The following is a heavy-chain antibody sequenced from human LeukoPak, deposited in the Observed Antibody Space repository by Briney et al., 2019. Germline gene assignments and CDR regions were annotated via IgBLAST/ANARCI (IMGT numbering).Heavy chain of an antibody. CDR1: GGSFSGYY. CDR2: INHSGST. D-gene: IGHD3-9*01. J-gene: IGHJ6*02. Sequence: SETLSLTCAVYGGSFSGYYWSWIRQPPGKGLEWIGEINHSGSTNYNPSLKSRVTISVDTSKNQFSLKLSSVTAADTAVYYCAREWTDYDILTGYYTPPDKRYCYYYGMDVWGQGTTVTVSS. CDR3: AREWTDYDILTGYYTPPDKRYCYYYGMDV. V-gene: IGHV4-34*01.